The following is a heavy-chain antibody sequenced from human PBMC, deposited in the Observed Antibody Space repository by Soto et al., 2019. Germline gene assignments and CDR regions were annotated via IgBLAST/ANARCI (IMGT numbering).Heavy chain of an antibody. D-gene: IGHD6-13*01. V-gene: IGHV4-39*01. Sequence: QLQLQESGPGLVKPSETLSLTCTVSGGSISSSSYYWGWIRQPPGKGLEWIGSIYYSGSTYYNPSLKSRVTISVYKTKNQFSLKLRSVTAAATAVYYCARHANSHFTYSSSWSKWFCASNDAFDIWGQGTMVTVSS. CDR1: GGSISSSSYY. CDR3: ARHANSHFTYSSSWSKWFCASNDAFDI. J-gene: IGHJ3*02. CDR2: IYYSGST.